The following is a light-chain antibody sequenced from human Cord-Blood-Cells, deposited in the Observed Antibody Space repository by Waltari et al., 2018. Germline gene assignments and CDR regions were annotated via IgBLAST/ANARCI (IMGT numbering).Light chain of an antibody. CDR2: DVS. CDR1: SSAVGGYNY. V-gene: IGLV2-14*01. Sequence: QSALTQPASVSGSPGQSITLSCTGTSSAVGGYNYVSWYQQHPGKAPKPMIYDVSNRPSGVSNRFSGSKSGNTASLTISGLQAEDEADYYCSSYTSSSTLVVFGGGTKLTVL. CDR3: SSYTSSSTLVV. J-gene: IGLJ2*01.